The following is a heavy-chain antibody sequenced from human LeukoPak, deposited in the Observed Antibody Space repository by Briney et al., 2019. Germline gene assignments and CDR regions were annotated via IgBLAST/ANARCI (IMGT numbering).Heavy chain of an antibody. Sequence: PSETLSLTCTVSGYSISSGYYWGWIRQPPGKGLEWIGYIHYSGSTNYNPSLKSRVAISVDTSKNQFSLKLSFVTAADTAVYYCARLIGGVGYFDLWGRGTLVTVSS. V-gene: IGHV4-38-2*02. CDR2: IHYSGST. J-gene: IGHJ2*01. CDR3: ARLIGGVGYFDL. D-gene: IGHD2-8*01. CDR1: GYSISSGYY.